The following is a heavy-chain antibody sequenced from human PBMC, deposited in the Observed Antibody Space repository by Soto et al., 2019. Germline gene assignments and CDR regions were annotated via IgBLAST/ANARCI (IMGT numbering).Heavy chain of an antibody. CDR3: VRTDPEQQNDYYYYYGMDV. CDR1: GYTFTGYY. Sequence: ASVKVSCKASGYTFTGYYMHWVRQAPGQGLEWMGWINPNSGGTNYAQKFQGWVTMTRDTSISTAYMELSRLRSDDTAVYYCVRTDPEQQNDYYYYYGMDVWGQGTTVTVYS. CDR2: INPNSGGT. D-gene: IGHD6-13*01. V-gene: IGHV1-2*04. J-gene: IGHJ6*02.